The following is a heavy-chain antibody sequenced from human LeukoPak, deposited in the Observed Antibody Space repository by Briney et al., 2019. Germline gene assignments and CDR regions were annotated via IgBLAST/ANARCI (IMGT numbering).Heavy chain of an antibody. CDR1: GFTFSNYW. Sequence: GGSLRLSCAASGFTFSNYWMHWVRQAPGKGLVWVSRINSDGINTSYADSVKGRFTISRDNSKNTLYLQMNSLRAEDTAVYYCAKVGDYGDFDYWGQGTLVTVSS. CDR3: AKVGDYGDFDY. V-gene: IGHV3-74*01. CDR2: INSDGINT. D-gene: IGHD4-17*01. J-gene: IGHJ4*02.